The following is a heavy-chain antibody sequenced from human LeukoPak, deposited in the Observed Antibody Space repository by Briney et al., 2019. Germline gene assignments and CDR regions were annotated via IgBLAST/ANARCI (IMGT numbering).Heavy chain of an antibody. J-gene: IGHJ4*02. V-gene: IGHV4-38-2*02. CDR2: IYHSGST. CDR1: GYSISSGYY. Sequence: SETLSLTCTVSGYSISSGYYWGWTRQPPGKGLEWIGSIYHSGSTYYNPSLKSRVTMSSDMSKNQFSLKLNSVTAADTAVYYCVRDLVAFDYWGQGALVIVSS. CDR3: VRDLVAFDY. D-gene: IGHD2-15*01.